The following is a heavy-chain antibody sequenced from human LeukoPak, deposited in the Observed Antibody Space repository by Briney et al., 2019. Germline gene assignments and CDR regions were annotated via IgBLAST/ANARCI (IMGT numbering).Heavy chain of an antibody. CDR3: ARNNGMDV. CDR1: GFTFNSYT. V-gene: IGHV3-48*01. CDR2: IVSHGRAI. J-gene: IGHJ6*02. Sequence: PGGSLRLSCAASGFTFNSYTMNWVRQAPGKGLEWVSYIVSHGRAIYYADSVKGRFTISRDNAQNSLFLHMNSLRAEDTAVYYCARNNGMDVWGQGTTVIVSS.